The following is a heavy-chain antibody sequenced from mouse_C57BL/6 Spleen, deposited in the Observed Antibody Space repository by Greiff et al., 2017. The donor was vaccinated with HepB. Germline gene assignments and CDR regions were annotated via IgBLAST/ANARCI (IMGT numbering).Heavy chain of an antibody. V-gene: IGHV2-9-1*01. CDR3: ARIYSNYGFDY. D-gene: IGHD2-5*01. J-gene: IGHJ2*01. CDR1: GFSLTSYA. CDR2: ICTGGGT. Sequence: VKRVESGPGLVAPSQSLSITCTVSGFSLTSYAISWVRQPPGQGLEWLGVICTGGGTNYNSALKSRLSISKDNTKSQVFLKMNSLQTDDTARYYCARIYSNYGFDYWGPGTTLTVSS.